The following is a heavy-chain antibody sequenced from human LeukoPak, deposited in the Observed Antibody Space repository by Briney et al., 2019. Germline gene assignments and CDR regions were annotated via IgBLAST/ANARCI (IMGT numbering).Heavy chain of an antibody. V-gene: IGHV5-51*01. CDR3: ARRNSSSSGSDY. Sequence: KLGESLKISCKGSGYSFTSYWIGWVRQLPGKGLEWMGIIYPGDSDIRYTPSFQGQVTISADKSISTAYLQWSSLKASDTAMYYCARRNSSSSGSDYWGQGTLVTVSS. CDR2: IYPGDSDI. CDR1: GYSFTSYW. D-gene: IGHD6-6*01. J-gene: IGHJ4*02.